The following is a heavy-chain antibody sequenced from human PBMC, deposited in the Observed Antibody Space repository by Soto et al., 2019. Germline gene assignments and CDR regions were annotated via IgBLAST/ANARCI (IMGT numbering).Heavy chain of an antibody. CDR3: ARGGGYSYGYAFDY. CDR1: GGSFSGYY. D-gene: IGHD5-18*01. Sequence: PSETLSLTCAVYGGSFSGYYWSWIRQPPGKGLEWIGEINHSGSTNYNPSLKSRVTISVDTSKNQFSLKLSSVTAADTAVYYCARGGGYSYGYAFDYWGQGXLVTVSS. V-gene: IGHV4-34*01. CDR2: INHSGST. J-gene: IGHJ4*02.